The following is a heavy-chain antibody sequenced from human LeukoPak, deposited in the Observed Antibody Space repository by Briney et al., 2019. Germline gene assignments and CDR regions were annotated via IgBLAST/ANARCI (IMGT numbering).Heavy chain of an antibody. D-gene: IGHD3-22*01. CDR3: AREALYYYDSSGSWGTGRFFDY. V-gene: IGHV4-31*03. CDR2: IYYSGRT. J-gene: IGHJ4*02. Sequence: SQTLSLTCTVSGGPISIGGYYWSWIRQHPGKGLEWIGYIYYSGRTYYNPSLKSRVPISVDTSKNQFSLTLSSVTAADTAVYYCAREALYYYDSSGSWGTGRFFDYWGQGTLVTVS. CDR1: GGPISIGGYY.